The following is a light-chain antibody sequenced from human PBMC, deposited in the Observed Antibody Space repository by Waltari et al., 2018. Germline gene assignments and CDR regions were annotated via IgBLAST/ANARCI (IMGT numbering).Light chain of an antibody. Sequence: IVMTQTPLSSPVTLGQPASTSCRSGQSLVHSNGNTYLSWLHQKPGQPPRLLIYKISSRFSGVPDRFSGSGAGTDFSLKISRVEAEDVGVYYCMQATQFPRTFGQGTKVEIK. CDR3: MQATQFPRT. CDR1: QSLVHSNGNTY. V-gene: IGKV2-24*01. J-gene: IGKJ1*01. CDR2: KIS.